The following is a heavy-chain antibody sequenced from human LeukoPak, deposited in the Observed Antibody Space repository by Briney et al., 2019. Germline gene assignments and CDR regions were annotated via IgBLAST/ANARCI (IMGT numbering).Heavy chain of an antibody. CDR1: GYTFTGYY. Sequence: ASVKVSCKASGYTFTGYYMHWVRQAPGQGLEWMGWINPNSGGINYAQKFQGRVTMTRDTSITTAYMELSRLRSDDTAVYYCARGPFRSVDTAMVASRFDPWGQGTLVTVSS. CDR3: ARGPFRSVDTAMVASRFDP. V-gene: IGHV1-2*02. D-gene: IGHD5-18*01. J-gene: IGHJ5*02. CDR2: INPNSGGI.